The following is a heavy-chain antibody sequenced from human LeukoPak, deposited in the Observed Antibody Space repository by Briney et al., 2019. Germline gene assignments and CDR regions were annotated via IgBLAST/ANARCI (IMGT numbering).Heavy chain of an antibody. V-gene: IGHV1-69*13. J-gene: IGHJ5*02. CDR3: ARDGYDSSGYRPLGWFDP. D-gene: IGHD3-22*01. CDR2: IIPIFGTA. Sequence: SVKVSCKASGGTFSSYAIRWMRQAPGQGLEWMGGIIPIFGTANYAQKFQGRVTITADESTSTAYMELSSLRSEDTAVYYCARDGYDSSGYRPLGWFDPWGQGTLVTVSS. CDR1: GGTFSSYA.